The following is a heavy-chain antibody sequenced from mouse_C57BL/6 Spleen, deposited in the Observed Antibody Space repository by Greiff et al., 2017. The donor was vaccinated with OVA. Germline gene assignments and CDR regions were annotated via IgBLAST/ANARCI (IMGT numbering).Heavy chain of an antibody. D-gene: IGHD1-1*01. CDR3: ARDYYGSSYGWFAY. Sequence: VQLKESVAELVRPGASVKLSCTASGFNIKNTYMHWVKQRPEQGLEWIGRIDPANGNTKYAPKFQGKATITADTSSNTAYLQLSSLTSEDTAIYYCARDYYGSSYGWFAYWGQGTLVTVSA. J-gene: IGHJ3*01. CDR2: IDPANGNT. V-gene: IGHV14-3*01. CDR1: GFNIKNTY.